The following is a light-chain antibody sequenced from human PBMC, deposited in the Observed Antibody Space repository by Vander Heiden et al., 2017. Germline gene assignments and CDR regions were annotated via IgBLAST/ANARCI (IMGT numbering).Light chain of an antibody. V-gene: IGLV2-14*01. Sequence: QSALPQPASVSGSPGQPLTISCTGTSSDVGGYNYVSWYQQHPGNAPKLMIYEVSNRPSGVSNRFSGLQAEDEADYYCSSYTSSSTYVFGTGTKVTVL. CDR1: SSDVGGYNY. CDR2: EVS. J-gene: IGLJ1*01. CDR3: SSYTSSSTYV.